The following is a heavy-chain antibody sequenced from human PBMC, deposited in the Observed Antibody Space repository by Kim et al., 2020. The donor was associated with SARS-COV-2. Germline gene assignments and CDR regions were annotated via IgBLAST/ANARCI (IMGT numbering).Heavy chain of an antibody. J-gene: IGHJ4*02. D-gene: IGHD6-6*01. CDR2: ST. CDR3: ARSIAAHFDY. Sequence: STYYPDSVKGRFTISRDNSKNTLYLQMNSLRAEDTAVYYCARSIAAHFDYWGQGTLVTVSS. V-gene: IGHV3-53*01.